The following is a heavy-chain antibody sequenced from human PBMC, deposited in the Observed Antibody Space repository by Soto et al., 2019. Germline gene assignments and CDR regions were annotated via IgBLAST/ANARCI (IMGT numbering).Heavy chain of an antibody. CDR3: AGGPAGY. CDR1: GFTFSSYG. D-gene: IGHD6-25*01. Sequence: PGGSLRLSCAASGFTFSSYGMHWVRQAPGKGLEWVAVISYDGSNKYYADSVKGRFTISRDNSKNTLYLQMNSLRAEDTAVYYCAGGPAGYWGQGTLVTVSS. V-gene: IGHV3-30*03. CDR2: ISYDGSNK. J-gene: IGHJ4*02.